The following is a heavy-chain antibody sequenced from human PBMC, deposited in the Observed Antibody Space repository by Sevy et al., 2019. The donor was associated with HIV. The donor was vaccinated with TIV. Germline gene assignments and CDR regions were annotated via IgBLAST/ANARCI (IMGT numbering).Heavy chain of an antibody. V-gene: IGHV3-23*01. J-gene: IGHJ4*02. Sequence: GGSLRLSCAASGFTFSSYAMSWVRQAPGKGLEWVSAISGSGGSTYYADSVKGRFTISRDNSKNTLYVQMNSLRAEDTAVYYCAKGSSGWYYFDYWGQGTLVTVSS. CDR3: AKGSSGWYYFDY. D-gene: IGHD6-19*01. CDR1: GFTFSSYA. CDR2: ISGSGGST.